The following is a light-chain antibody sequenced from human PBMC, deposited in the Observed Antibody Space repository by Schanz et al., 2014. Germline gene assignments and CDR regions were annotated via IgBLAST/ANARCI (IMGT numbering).Light chain of an antibody. CDR1: QGVSSW. Sequence: DIQMTQSPSSVSASVGDRVTITCRASQGVSSWVAWYQQKPGKAPKLLIYAADTLESGVPSRFSGSGSGTEFTLTISSLQPEDFATYYCQQFHTYPLTFGQGTRLDIK. J-gene: IGKJ5*01. V-gene: IGKV1-12*01. CDR2: AAD. CDR3: QQFHTYPLT.